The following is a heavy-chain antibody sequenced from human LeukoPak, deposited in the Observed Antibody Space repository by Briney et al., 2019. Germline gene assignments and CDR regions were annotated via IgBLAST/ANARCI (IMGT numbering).Heavy chain of an antibody. V-gene: IGHV4-4*07. CDR2: IYTGGNT. CDR3: ARDPGFSGYYNWFDP. J-gene: IGHJ5*02. D-gene: IGHD5-12*01. CDR1: GASISSHY. Sequence: SETLSLTCTVSGASISSHYWSWMRQSAGKDLEWIGRIYTGGNTNYNPSLGSRVTMSLDTSKNQVSLTLKSVTAADTAVYFCARDPGFSGYYNWFDPWGQGILVTVSS.